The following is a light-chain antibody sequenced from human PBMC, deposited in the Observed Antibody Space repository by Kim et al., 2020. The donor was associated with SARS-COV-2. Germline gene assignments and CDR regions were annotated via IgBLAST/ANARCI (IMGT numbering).Light chain of an antibody. CDR3: KQYGSSPRT. CDR2: CAS. CDR1: GTISSNY. J-gene: IGKJ2*01. V-gene: IGKV3-20*01. Sequence: APAERATLSCRASGTISSNYLSWYQQKPGQAPRVLIFCASTRATGIPDRFSGSGSATDFTLTISRLEPEDFAVYYCKQYGSSPRTFGQGTKLEI.